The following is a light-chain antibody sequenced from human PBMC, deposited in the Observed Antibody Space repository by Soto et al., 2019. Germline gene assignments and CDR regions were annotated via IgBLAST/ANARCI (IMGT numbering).Light chain of an antibody. J-gene: IGKJ2*02. CDR2: DAY. CDR1: QSVDRH. Sequence: VLTQSPDTLSLSPGETATLSCRASQSVDRHLALYQQKLGQAPRLLIYDAYARATCVAARFTGTGSATYLSLTITSLEPEDFEVYYCQQRAKWHSTFGPGTKVE. V-gene: IGKV3-11*01. CDR3: QQRAKWHST.